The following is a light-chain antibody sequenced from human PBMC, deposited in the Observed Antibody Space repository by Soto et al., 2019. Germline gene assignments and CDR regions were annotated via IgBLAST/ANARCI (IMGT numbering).Light chain of an antibody. CDR1: QSISSW. V-gene: IGKV1-5*01. J-gene: IGKJ1*01. CDR3: QQYNSYSKWT. CDR2: DAS. Sequence: DIQMTQSPSTLYAYVGDRVTITCRASQSISSWLAWYQQKPGKAPKLLIYDASSLESVVPSRYSGSGTGTEFTLTISSLQPDHFASYYCQQYNSYSKWTFGQGTKV.